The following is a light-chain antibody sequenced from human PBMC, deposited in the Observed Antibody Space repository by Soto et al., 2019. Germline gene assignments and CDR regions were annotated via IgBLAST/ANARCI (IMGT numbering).Light chain of an antibody. CDR1: QSVSSSY. V-gene: IGKV3-20*01. J-gene: IGKJ2*01. CDR2: GAS. Sequence: EIVLTQSPGTLSLSPGERATLSCRASQSVSSSYLAWYQQKPGLAPRLLIYGASSRATGIPDRFSGSGSGTDFTLTISRLEPEDFAVYYCQQYATSPYTFGQGTKVDI. CDR3: QQYATSPYT.